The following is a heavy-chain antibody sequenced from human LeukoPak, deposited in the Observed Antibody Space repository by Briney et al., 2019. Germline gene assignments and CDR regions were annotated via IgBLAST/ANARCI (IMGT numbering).Heavy chain of an antibody. CDR3: ASRYCSSTSCSVP. Sequence: PSETLSLTCTVSGGSISSGGYYWGWLRQPPGKGLEWIGSIYYSGSTYYNPSLKSRVTISVDTSKNQFSLKLSSVTAADTAVYYCASRYCSSTSCSVPWGQGTLVTVSS. V-gene: IGHV4-39*07. CDR1: GGSISSGGYY. D-gene: IGHD2-2*01. CDR2: IYYSGST. J-gene: IGHJ5*02.